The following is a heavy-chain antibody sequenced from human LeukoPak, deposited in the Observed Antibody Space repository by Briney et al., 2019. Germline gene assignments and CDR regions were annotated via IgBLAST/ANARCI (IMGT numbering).Heavy chain of an antibody. J-gene: IGHJ4*02. CDR1: GFTFGDYE. V-gene: IGHV3-48*03. D-gene: IGHD3-16*01. Sequence: GGSLRLSCAASGFTFGDYEMNWVRQAPGKGLEWVSYISSSGSTIYYADSVKGRFTISGDNAKNSLFLQMNSLRAEDTAVYYCARDTLSGLAFYWGQGTLVTVSS. CDR3: ARDTLSGLAFY. CDR2: ISSSGSTI.